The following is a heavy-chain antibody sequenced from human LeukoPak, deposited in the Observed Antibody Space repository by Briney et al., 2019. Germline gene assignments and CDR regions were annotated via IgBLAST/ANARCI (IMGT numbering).Heavy chain of an antibody. V-gene: IGHV5-51*01. D-gene: IGHD6-19*01. CDR3: ATNSGEQWLYH. Sequence: LKISXXGSGXSXTSYWIGWVRQMPGKGLEWMGIIYPGDSDTRYSPSFQGQVTISADKSISTAYLQWSSLKASDTAMYYCATNSGEQWLYHWGQGTLVTVSS. J-gene: IGHJ5*02. CDR1: GXSXTSYW. CDR2: IYPGDSDT.